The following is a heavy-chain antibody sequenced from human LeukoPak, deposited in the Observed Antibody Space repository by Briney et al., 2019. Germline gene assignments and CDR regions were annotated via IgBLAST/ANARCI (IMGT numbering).Heavy chain of an antibody. CDR3: ARDDYGSGSYYYYYYMDV. J-gene: IGHJ6*03. V-gene: IGHV1-18*04. Sequence: ASVKVSCKASGYTFTGYYIHWVRQAPGQGLEWMGWISAYNGNTNYAQKLQGRVTMTTDTSTSTAYMELRSLRSDDTAVYYCARDDYGSGSYYYYYYMDVWGKGTTVTISS. D-gene: IGHD3-10*01. CDR2: ISAYNGNT. CDR1: GYTFTGYY.